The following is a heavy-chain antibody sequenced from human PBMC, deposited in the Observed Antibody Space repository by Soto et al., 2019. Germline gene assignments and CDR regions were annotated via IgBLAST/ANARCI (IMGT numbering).Heavy chain of an antibody. J-gene: IGHJ4*02. V-gene: IGHV3-53*04. Sequence: EVQLVESGGGLVQPGGSLRLSCAASGFTFSSNYMSWVRQAPGKGLEWVSVIYSGGSTYYADYVKGRCNISRHNSKNTQNLQMNSLRAEVTAVYYGARGRAYSSGWYSWDYFDYWGQGTLVTVSS. CDR2: IYSGGST. CDR1: GFTFSSNY. CDR3: ARGRAYSSGWYSWDYFDY. D-gene: IGHD6-19*01.